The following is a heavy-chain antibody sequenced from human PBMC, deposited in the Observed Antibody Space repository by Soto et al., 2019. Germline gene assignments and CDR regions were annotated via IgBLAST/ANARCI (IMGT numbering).Heavy chain of an antibody. V-gene: IGHV5-10-1*01. CDR1: GYSFTSYW. D-gene: IGHD3-22*01. CDR3: AGREEVVTPDYYYYGMDV. J-gene: IGHJ6*02. Sequence: PGESLKISCKGSGYSFTSYWISWVRQMPGKGLEWMGRIDPSDSYTNYSPSFQGHVTISADKSISTAYLQWSSLKASDTAMYYCAGREEVVTPDYYYYGMDVWGQGTTVTVSS. CDR2: IDPSDSYT.